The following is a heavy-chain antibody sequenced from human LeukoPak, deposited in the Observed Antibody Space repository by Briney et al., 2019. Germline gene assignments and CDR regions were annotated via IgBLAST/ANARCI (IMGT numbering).Heavy chain of an antibody. D-gene: IGHD5-24*01. CDR3: ARDPGDGYNSAAFDI. J-gene: IGHJ3*02. CDR1: GGSISSGGYS. V-gene: IGHV4-30-2*01. CDR2: IYHSGST. Sequence: TSQTLSLTCAVSGGSISSGGYSWSWIRQPPGKGLEWIGYIYHSGSTYYNPSLKSRVTISVDTSKNQFSLKLSSVTAADTAVYYCARDPGDGYNSAAFDIWGQGTMVTVSS.